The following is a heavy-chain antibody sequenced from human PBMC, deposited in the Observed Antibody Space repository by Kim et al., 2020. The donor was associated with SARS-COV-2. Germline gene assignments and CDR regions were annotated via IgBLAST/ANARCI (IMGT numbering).Heavy chain of an antibody. CDR2: ISYDGSNK. V-gene: IGHV3-33*05. J-gene: IGHJ4*02. CDR3: ARDLGGYYYGSGQFDY. D-gene: IGHD3-10*01. CDR1: GFTFSSYG. Sequence: GGSLRLSCAAPGFTFSSYGMHWVRQAPGKGLEWVAVISYDGSNKYYADSVKGRFTISRDNSKNTLYLQMNSLRAEDTAVYYCARDLGGYYYGSGQFDYWGQGTLVTVSS.